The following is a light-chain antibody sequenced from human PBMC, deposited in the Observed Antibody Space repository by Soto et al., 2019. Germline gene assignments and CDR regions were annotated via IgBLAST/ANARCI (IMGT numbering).Light chain of an antibody. CDR3: QQRNIWPPVT. Sequence: EIGLSQSPATLSLSTEERATLSCRASPSVTNFLAWYQQKPGQAPRLLIYGAFNRATGIPARFSGSGSGTDFTLTISSLEPEDFAVYYCQQRNIWPPVTFCQGTRLEI. CDR2: GAF. J-gene: IGKJ5*01. V-gene: IGKV3-11*01. CDR1: PSVTNF.